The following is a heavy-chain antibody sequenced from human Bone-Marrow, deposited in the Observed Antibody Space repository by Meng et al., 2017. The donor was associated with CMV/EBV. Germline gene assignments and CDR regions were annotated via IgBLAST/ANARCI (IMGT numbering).Heavy chain of an antibody. D-gene: IGHD3-22*01. Sequence: SLKISCAASGFTFDDYAMHWVRQAPGKGLEWVSGISRNSGSIGYADSVKGRFTISRDKAKNSLYLQMNSLRAEDTAVYYCARGWATMTFWGQGTLVTVSS. CDR1: GFTFDDYA. V-gene: IGHV3-9*01. J-gene: IGHJ4*02. CDR3: ARGWATMTF. CDR2: ISRNSGSI.